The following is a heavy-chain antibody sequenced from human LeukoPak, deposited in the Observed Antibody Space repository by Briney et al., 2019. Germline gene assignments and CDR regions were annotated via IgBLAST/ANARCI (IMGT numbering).Heavy chain of an antibody. Sequence: ASVKVSCKASGGTFSSYGISWVRQAPGQGLEWMGGIIPIFGTANYAQKFQGRVTITADESTSTAYMELSSLRSEDTAVYYCARGGDSTIRYFDSWGQGTLVTVSS. V-gene: IGHV1-69*13. J-gene: IGHJ4*02. CDR3: ARGGDSTIRYFDS. D-gene: IGHD5/OR15-5a*01. CDR1: GGTFSSYG. CDR2: IIPIFGTA.